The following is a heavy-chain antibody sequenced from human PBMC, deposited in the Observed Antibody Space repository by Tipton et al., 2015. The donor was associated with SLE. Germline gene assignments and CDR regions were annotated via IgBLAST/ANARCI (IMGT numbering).Heavy chain of an antibody. V-gene: IGHV4-34*01. Sequence: LRLSCAVYGGSFNGFYWNWIRQSPGKGLEWIGEINHSGSTNYNQSIKSRVTISVDTSKNQFSLKLNSVTAADTAVYYCARDGGGYSSSCYYYYYYMDVWGKGTTVTGSS. D-gene: IGHD6-13*01. CDR2: INHSGST. CDR1: GGSFNGFY. J-gene: IGHJ6*03. CDR3: ARDGGGYSSSCYYYYYYMDV.